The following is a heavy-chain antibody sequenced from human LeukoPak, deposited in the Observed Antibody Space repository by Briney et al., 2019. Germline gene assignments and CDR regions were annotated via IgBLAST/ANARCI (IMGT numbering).Heavy chain of an antibody. Sequence: SETLSPTCTVSGGSISSGSYYWSWIRQPAGKGLEWIGRIYTSGSTNYNPSLKSRVTISVDTSKNQFSLKLSSVTAADTAVYYCARDSDYYDSSGYYHNWFDPWGQGTLVTVSS. CDR2: IYTSGST. D-gene: IGHD3-22*01. V-gene: IGHV4-61*02. CDR1: GGSISSGSYY. J-gene: IGHJ5*02. CDR3: ARDSDYYDSSGYYHNWFDP.